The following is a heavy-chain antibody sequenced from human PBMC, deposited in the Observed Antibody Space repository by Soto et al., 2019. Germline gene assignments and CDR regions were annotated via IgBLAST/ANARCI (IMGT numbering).Heavy chain of an antibody. V-gene: IGHV1-69*01. D-gene: IGHD2-15*01. Sequence: VEVFCKASGGPFRSYAISWVRQAPGQRLEWMGGIIPIFCTAKYAQKFQGRVTITPGETTSPAHTELSRPRSEVTAVYYCALSGDVVVGRGPYYYYSGRDVWSKGTKVTV. CDR1: GGPFRSYA. CDR2: IIPIFCTA. CDR3: ALSGDVVVGRGPYYYYSGRDV. J-gene: IGHJ6*04.